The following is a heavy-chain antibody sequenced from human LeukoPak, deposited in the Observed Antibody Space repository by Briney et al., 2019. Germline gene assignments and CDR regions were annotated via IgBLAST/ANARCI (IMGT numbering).Heavy chain of an antibody. CDR2: INHSGST. CDR1: GGSFSRYS. CDR3: ARRRDYYDSRGYYAFDI. D-gene: IGHD3-22*01. V-gene: IGHV4-34*01. Sequence: KPSETLSLTCAVYGGSFSRYSWSWIRQPPGKGLEWIGEINHSGSTNYNPSLKSRVTISVDTSKNQFSLKLNSVTAADTAVYYCARRRDYYDSRGYYAFDIWGHGTMVTVSS. J-gene: IGHJ3*02.